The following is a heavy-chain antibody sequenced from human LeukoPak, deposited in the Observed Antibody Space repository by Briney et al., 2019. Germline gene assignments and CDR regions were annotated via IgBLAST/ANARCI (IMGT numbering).Heavy chain of an antibody. CDR1: GYTFTGYY. CDR2: INPNSGGT. Sequence: GASVKVSCKASGYTFTGYYMHWVRQAPGQGLEWMGWINPNSGGTNYAQKLQGRVTMSTDTSTSTAYMELRSLRSDDTAVYYCARAPEITIFGVAEWHFDLWGRGTLVTVSS. CDR3: ARAPEITIFGVAEWHFDL. J-gene: IGHJ2*01. V-gene: IGHV1-2*02. D-gene: IGHD3-3*01.